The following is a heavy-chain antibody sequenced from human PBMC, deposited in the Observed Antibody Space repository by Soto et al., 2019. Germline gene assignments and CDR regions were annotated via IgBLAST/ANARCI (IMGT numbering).Heavy chain of an antibody. CDR3: ARDLYYDFWSGCFDY. Sequence: ASVQVSCKASGYTFTSYTMHWVRQAPGQRLEWMGWINAGNGNTKFSQNFQGRVTITRDTFASTAYMELSSLRSEDTAVYYCARDLYYDFWSGCFDYWGQGTLVTVSS. CDR2: INAGNGNT. D-gene: IGHD3-3*01. J-gene: IGHJ4*02. V-gene: IGHV1-3*01. CDR1: GYTFTSYT.